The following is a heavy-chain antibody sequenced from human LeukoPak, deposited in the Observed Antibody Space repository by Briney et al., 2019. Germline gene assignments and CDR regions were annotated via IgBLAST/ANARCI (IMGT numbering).Heavy chain of an antibody. CDR2: IYHSGST. D-gene: IGHD1-26*01. J-gene: IGHJ4*02. V-gene: IGHV4-38-2*02. Sequence: PSETLSLTCTVSGYSISSGYYWGWIRQPPGKGLEWIGGIYHSGSTYYNPSLKSRVTISVDTSQNQFSLKMFSVTAADTAVYYCARGYSIVGLFWEFDYWGQGTLATVSS. CDR1: GYSISSGYY. CDR3: ARGYSIVGLFWEFDY.